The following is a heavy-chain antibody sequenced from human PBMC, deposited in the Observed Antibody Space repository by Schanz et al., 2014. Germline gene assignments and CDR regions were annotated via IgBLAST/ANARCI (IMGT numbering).Heavy chain of an antibody. CDR2: TNGDGTNA. CDR3: TRSYYDFSWGSYRFRACDM. J-gene: IGHJ3*02. V-gene: IGHV3-74*01. CDR1: GFTLSSYW. D-gene: IGHD3-16*02. Sequence: EVKLVESGGGAVRPGGSLRLSCAASGFTLSSYWMHWVRQVPGKGLEWVSCTNGDGTNAKYADSVKGRFTISRDNAKKALSLQMISLRAEDTAIYFCTRSYYDFSWGSYRFRACDMWGQGTTVIVSS.